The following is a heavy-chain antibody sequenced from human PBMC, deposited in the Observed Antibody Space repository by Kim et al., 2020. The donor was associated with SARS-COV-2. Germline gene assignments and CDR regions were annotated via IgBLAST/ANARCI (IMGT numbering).Heavy chain of an antibody. J-gene: IGHJ4*02. CDR3: ARVSVLATQFDY. D-gene: IGHD2-15*01. Sequence: ASVKVSCKASGYTFTNYNITWVRQAPGQGLEWMGWIGPYNSYTNDAQKFQCRVTMTTDTSTSTAYMELRSLRSDDTPVNYCARVSVLATQFDYWGQGTL. V-gene: IGHV1-18*04. CDR1: GYTFTNYN. CDR2: IGPYNSYT.